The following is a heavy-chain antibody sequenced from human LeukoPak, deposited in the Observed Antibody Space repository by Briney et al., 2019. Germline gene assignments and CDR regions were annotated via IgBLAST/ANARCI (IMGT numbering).Heavy chain of an antibody. CDR2: INSDGSST. J-gene: IGHJ4*02. CDR1: GFTFSSYW. Sequence: GGSLRLSCAASGFTFSSYWMHWVRHAPGKGLVWVSRINSDGSSTSYADSVKGRFAISRDNSKNTLYLQMNSLRAEDTAVYYCARVRYDFWSGSVGYFDYWGQGTLVTVSS. CDR3: ARVRYDFWSGSVGYFDY. D-gene: IGHD3-3*01. V-gene: IGHV3-74*01.